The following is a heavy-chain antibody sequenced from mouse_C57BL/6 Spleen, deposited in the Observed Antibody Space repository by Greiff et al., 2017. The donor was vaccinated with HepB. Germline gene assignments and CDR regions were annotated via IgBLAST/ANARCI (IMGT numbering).Heavy chain of an antibody. CDR2: IDPETGGT. D-gene: IGHD1-1*01. J-gene: IGHJ2*01. Sequence: VQLQESGAELVRPGASVTLSCKASGYTFTDYEMHWVKQTPVHGLEWIGAIDPETGGTAYNQKFKGKATLTADKSSSTAYMELRSLTSEDSAVYYCTRKVAYGSRVLFDYWGQGTTLTVSS. CDR1: GYTFTDYE. CDR3: TRKVAYGSRVLFDY. V-gene: IGHV1-15*01.